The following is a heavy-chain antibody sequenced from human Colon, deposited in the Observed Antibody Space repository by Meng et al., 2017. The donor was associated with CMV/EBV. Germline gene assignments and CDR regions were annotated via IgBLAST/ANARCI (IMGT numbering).Heavy chain of an antibody. CDR2: IYHTGTY. J-gene: IGHJ4*02. CDR3: ARAPFEPTTRHFDF. D-gene: IGHD3-16*01. V-gene: IGHV4-31*02. Sequence: VSGDSISSGGYYWNWIRQVPGRGLEWIGYIYHTGTYHYNPSLQSRLTLSVDTSKNQFSLSLKSVTAADTAVYYCARAPFEPTTRHFDFWGQGILVTAPQ. CDR1: GDSISSGGYY.